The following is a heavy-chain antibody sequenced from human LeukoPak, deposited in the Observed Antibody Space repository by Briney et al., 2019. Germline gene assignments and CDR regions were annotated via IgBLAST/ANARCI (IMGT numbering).Heavy chain of an antibody. CDR3: ASGYFVHTFDF. CDR1: GNSISSGHY. V-gene: IGHV4-38-2*02. J-gene: IGHJ4*02. CDR2: IYFSGNT. Sequence: SEILSLTCSVSGNSISSGHYWGWIRQPPGKGLEWIGSIYFSGNTYYNPSLKTRVTISIDTSKNQFSLKLTSVTAADTAIFYCASGYFVHTFDFWGQGTLGTVSS. D-gene: IGHD2-2*03.